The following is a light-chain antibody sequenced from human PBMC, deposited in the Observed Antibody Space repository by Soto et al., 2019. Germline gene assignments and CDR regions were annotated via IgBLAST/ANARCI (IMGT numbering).Light chain of an antibody. CDR2: DVN. CDR3: SAHGGTNPYV. CDR1: ASDIGGYTF. Sequence: QFALTQPPSASGSPGQSVAISCTGTASDIGGYTFVSWYQQHPGKAPKLLIYDVNKRPSGVPDRFSGSKSVNTASLTVSGLQAEDEADYYCSAHGGTNPYVFGTGTKLTVL. V-gene: IGLV2-8*01. J-gene: IGLJ1*01.